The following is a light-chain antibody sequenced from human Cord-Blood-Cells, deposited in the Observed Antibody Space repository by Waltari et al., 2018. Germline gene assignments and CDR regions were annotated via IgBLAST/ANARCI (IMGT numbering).Light chain of an antibody. CDR2: GAS. CDR3: QQYGSSRT. V-gene: IGKV3-20*01. CDR1: QSVSSRY. Sequence: EIVLTQSPGTLSLSPGERATLSCRASQSVSSRYLAWYQQKPGQATRLLIYGASSRASGIPDRFRGSGSGTDFALTISRLEPEDFAVYYCQQYGSSRTFGKGTNVQIK. J-gene: IGKJ1*01.